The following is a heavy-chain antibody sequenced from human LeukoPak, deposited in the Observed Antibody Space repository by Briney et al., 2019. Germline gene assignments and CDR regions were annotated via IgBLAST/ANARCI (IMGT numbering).Heavy chain of an antibody. CDR3: TRDPANTDV. J-gene: IGHJ6*03. CDR1: GFSFSSYS. Sequence: GGSLRLSCAASGFSFSSYSMNWVRQAPGKGLEYVSSISSSSTSTYYADSVKGRFTISRDNAKNSVYLQMSSLRAEDTAVYYCTRDPANTDVWGKGTTVTVSS. CDR2: ISSSSTST. D-gene: IGHD2-2*01. V-gene: IGHV3-21*01.